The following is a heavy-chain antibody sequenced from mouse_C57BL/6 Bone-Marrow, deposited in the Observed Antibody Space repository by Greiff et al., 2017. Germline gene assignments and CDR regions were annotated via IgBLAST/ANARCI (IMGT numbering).Heavy chain of an antibody. J-gene: IGHJ2*01. CDR3: AILYYDYDREYYFDY. CDR2: ILPGSGST. Sequence: QVQLQQSGAELMKPGASVKLSCKATGYTFTGYWIEWVKQRPGHGLEWIGEILPGSGSTNYNEKFKGKATFTADTSSNTAYMQLSSLTTDDSAIYYCAILYYDYDREYYFDYWGQGTTLTVSS. V-gene: IGHV1-9*01. D-gene: IGHD2-4*01. CDR1: GYTFTGYW.